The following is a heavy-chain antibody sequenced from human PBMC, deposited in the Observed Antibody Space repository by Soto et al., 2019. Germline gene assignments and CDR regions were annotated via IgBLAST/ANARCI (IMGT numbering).Heavy chain of an antibody. CDR1: GFTFSSYA. Sequence: WGSLRLSCAASGFTFSSYAMSWVRQAPGKGLEWVSAISGSGGSTYYADSVKGRFTISRDNSKNTLYLQMNSLRAEDTAVYYCAKNYAYVWGIDWPNGYYYCGIDVCGKGSKVTVSS. CDR2: ISGSGGST. J-gene: IGHJ6*04. CDR3: AKNYAYVWGIDWPNGYYYCGIDV. V-gene: IGHV3-23*01. D-gene: IGHD3-16*01.